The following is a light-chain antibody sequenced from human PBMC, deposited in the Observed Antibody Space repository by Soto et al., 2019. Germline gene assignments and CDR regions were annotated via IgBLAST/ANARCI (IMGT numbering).Light chain of an antibody. J-gene: IGKJ5*01. CDR3: QQRSNWAIT. Sequence: ESVLTHSPATLSLSPGERATLSVRASQSISNYLAWYQQKPGQAPRLLIYDASHRATGIPARFSGSGSGTDFTLAISSLEPEDFAVYYCQQRSNWAITFGQGTRLEIK. CDR2: DAS. CDR1: QSISNY. V-gene: IGKV3-11*01.